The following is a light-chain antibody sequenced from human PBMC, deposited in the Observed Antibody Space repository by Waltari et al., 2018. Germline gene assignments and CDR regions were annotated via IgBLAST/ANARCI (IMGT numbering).Light chain of an antibody. J-gene: IGKJ2*01. CDR3: QQYNKWPPYT. CDR2: AAS. Sequence: EIVMTQSPATLSVFPGERATLSCRANQSVRSNLAWYQQKPGQAPRLLFYAASTRATGVPARFSASGSGTEFTLIISSLQSEDFAIYYCQQYNKWPPYTFGQGTKLEIK. CDR1: QSVRSN. V-gene: IGKV3-15*01.